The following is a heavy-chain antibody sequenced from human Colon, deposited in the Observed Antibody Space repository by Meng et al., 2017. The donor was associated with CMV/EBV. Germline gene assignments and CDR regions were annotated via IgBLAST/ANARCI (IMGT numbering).Heavy chain of an antibody. Sequence: GGSLRLSCAASGFTFSDYYMSWIRQAPGKGLEWVSYISSSGSTIYYADSVKGRFTISRDNAKNSLYLQMNSLRAEDTAVYYCARGTGAGTSRPGAVVPAAIFDYWGQGTLVTVSS. D-gene: IGHD2-2*02. J-gene: IGHJ4*02. V-gene: IGHV3-11*01. CDR2: ISSSGSTI. CDR1: GFTFSDYY. CDR3: ARGTGAGTSRPGAVVPAAIFDY.